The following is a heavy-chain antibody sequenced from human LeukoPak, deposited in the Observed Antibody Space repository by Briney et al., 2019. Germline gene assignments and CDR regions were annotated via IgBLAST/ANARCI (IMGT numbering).Heavy chain of an antibody. CDR2: ISYDGSNK. J-gene: IGHJ4*02. CDR1: GFTFSSYA. D-gene: IGHD3-10*01. V-gene: IGHV3-30-3*01. CDR3: AREKRSVASLGSGSRTRRWLDS. Sequence: PGGSLRLSCAASGFTFSSYAIHWVRQAPGKGLEWVAVISYDGSNKYYADSVKGRFTISRDNSKNTLYLQMNSLRAEATAVYYCAREKRSVASLGSGSRTRRWLDSWGQGTLVTVSS.